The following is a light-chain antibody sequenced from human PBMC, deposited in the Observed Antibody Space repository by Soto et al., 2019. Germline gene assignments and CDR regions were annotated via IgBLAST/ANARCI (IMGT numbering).Light chain of an antibody. CDR1: QSVRSSY. CDR3: QQRSTGPIIR. Sequence: EIVMTQSPATLSVSPGERATLSCRAIQSVRSSYLSWYQQKPGQAPRLLISDTSNRATGIPARFSGSGSGTDFTLTISSLEPEDFAIYYCQQRSTGPIIRFGQVSRLEIK. CDR2: DTS. V-gene: IGKV3-11*01. J-gene: IGKJ5*01.